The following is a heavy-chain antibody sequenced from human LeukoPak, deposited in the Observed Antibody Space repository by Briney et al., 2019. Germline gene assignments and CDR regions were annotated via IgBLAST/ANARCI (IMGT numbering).Heavy chain of an antibody. J-gene: IGHJ4*02. Sequence: KSSETLSLTCAVYGGSFSGYYWSWIRQPPGKGLEWIGEINHSGSTNYNPSLKSRVTISVDTSKNQFSLKLSSVTAADTAVYYCARLRKYSSSPHSDYWGQGTLVTVSS. CDR2: INHSGST. V-gene: IGHV4-34*01. CDR3: ARLRKYSSSPHSDY. CDR1: GGSFSGYY. D-gene: IGHD6-6*01.